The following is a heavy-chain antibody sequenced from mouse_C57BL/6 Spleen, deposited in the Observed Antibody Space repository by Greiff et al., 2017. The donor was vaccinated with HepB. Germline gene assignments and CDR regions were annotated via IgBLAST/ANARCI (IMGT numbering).Heavy chain of an antibody. CDR1: GFTFSDYG. V-gene: IGHV5-17*01. CDR3: AKSYYYGSSYWYFDV. D-gene: IGHD1-1*01. CDR2: ISSGSSTI. J-gene: IGHJ1*03. Sequence: EVMLVESGGGLVKPGGSLKLSCAASGFTFSDYGMHWVRQAPEQGLEWVAYISSGSSTIYYADTVKGRFTISRDNAKNTLFLQMTSLRSEDTAMYYCAKSYYYGSSYWYFDVWGTGTTVTVSS.